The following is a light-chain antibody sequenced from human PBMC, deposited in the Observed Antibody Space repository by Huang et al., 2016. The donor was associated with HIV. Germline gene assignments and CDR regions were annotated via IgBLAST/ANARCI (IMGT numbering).Light chain of an antibody. CDR1: QSLLHSDGYNY. CDR2: LGS. J-gene: IGKJ4*01. Sequence: EIVMTQSPLSLPVTPGEPASISCRSSQSLLHSDGYNYLDWYLQKPGQSPRLLIYLGSNRASGVPDRFSGSGSDTNFTLKISRVEAEDFGIYYCMQALQSPPTFGGGTKVEI. V-gene: IGKV2-28*01. CDR3: MQALQSPPT.